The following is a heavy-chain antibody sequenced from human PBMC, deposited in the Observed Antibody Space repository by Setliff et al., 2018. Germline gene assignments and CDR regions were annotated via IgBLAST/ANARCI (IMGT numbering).Heavy chain of an antibody. V-gene: IGHV3-30*03. Sequence: PGGSLRLSCGGSGFNFRNYGIHWVRQSPGKGLEWVASISHDGGDKFYADSVKGRSTISRDNSKNTVYLQIEDLEADDTAIFYCARDYFSSSFDHWGQGTLVTVSS. J-gene: IGHJ4*02. CDR2: ISHDGGDK. D-gene: IGHD6-6*01. CDR3: ARDYFSSSFDH. CDR1: GFNFRNYG.